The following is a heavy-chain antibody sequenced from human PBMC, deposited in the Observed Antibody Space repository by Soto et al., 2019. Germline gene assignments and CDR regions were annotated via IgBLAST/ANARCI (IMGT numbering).Heavy chain of an antibody. D-gene: IGHD5-12*01. J-gene: IGHJ5*02. CDR2: ISAYNGNT. Sequence: ASVKVSCKASGYTFTSYGISWVRQAPGQGLEWMGWISAYNGNTNYAQKLQGRVTMTTDTSTSTAYMELRSLRSDDTAVYYCERETSGYDYIWFDPWGQGTLVTVSS. V-gene: IGHV1-18*01. CDR1: GYTFTSYG. CDR3: ERETSGYDYIWFDP.